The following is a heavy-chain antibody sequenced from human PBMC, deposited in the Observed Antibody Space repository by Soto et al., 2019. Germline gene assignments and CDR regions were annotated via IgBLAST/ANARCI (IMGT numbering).Heavy chain of an antibody. V-gene: IGHV1-2*04. D-gene: IGHD4-17*01. CDR2: INPNSGGT. CDR3: ARDLGPDYGDYGNAFDI. CDR1: GYTFTGYY. J-gene: IGHJ3*02. Sequence: ASVKVSCKASGYTFTGYYMHWVRQAPGQGLEWMGWINPNSGGTNYAQKFQGWVIMTRDTSISTAYMELSRLRSDDTAVYYCARDLGPDYGDYGNAFDIWGQGTMVTVSS.